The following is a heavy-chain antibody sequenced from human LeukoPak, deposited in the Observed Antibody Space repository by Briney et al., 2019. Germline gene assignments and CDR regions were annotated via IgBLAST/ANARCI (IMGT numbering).Heavy chain of an antibody. CDR2: ISYDGSNK. J-gene: IGHJ6*02. D-gene: IGHD4-23*01. CDR3: ARRHLITPVVDV. Sequence: GRSLRLSCAASGFSFSNYGIHWVRQAPGKGLEWVAVISYDGSNKYYADSVKGRFTISRDNSKNTLYLQMNSLRAEDTAVYYCARRHLITPVVDVWGQGTTVIVSS. CDR1: GFSFSNYG. V-gene: IGHV3-30*03.